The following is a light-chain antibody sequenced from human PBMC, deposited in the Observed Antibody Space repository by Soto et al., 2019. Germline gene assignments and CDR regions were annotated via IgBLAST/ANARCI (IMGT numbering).Light chain of an antibody. CDR2: GAS. V-gene: IGKV3-20*01. CDR3: QQCGSSLWT. CDR1: QTVISSY. Sequence: EIVLTQSPGTLSLSPGERATLSCRASQTVISSYLDWYQQKPGQAPRLLIYGASSRATGIPDRFSGSGSGTDFTLTISRLEPEDFAMYYCQQCGSSLWTFGQGTRVEIK. J-gene: IGKJ1*01.